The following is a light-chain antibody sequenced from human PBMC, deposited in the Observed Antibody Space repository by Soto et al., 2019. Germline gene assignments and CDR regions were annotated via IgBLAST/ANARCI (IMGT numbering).Light chain of an antibody. V-gene: IGKV1-39*01. CDR2: AAS. CDR1: QSITTY. J-gene: IGKJ1*01. CDR3: PHSSTSWEP. Sequence: DIQMTQNPTSLSASVGDRVTITCRASQSITTYLNWYQQKPGKAPKLLIYAASTLQSGVPSRFSGSASGTEFTLTISSLQPDDSAAYYCPHSSTSWEPLGQGGMV.